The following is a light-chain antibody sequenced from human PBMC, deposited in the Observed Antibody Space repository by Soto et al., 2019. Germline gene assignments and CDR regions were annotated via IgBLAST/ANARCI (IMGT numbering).Light chain of an antibody. CDR1: SSNIGAGYD. V-gene: IGLV1-51*01. J-gene: IGLJ1*01. CDR2: DNN. Sequence: QSVLTQPPSVSGAPGQRVTISCTGSSSNIGAGYDVHWYQQLPGTAPKLLIYDNNKRPSGIPDRFSGSKSGTSATLGITGLQTGDEADHYCGTWDSSLSAYVFGTGTKVTVL. CDR3: GTWDSSLSAYV.